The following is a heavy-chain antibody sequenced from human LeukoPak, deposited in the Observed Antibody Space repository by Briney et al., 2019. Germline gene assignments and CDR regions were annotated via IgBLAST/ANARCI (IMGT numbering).Heavy chain of an antibody. CDR1: GFTVSSNY. D-gene: IGHD6-19*01. Sequence: GGSLRLSCAASGFTVSSNYMSWVRQAPGKGLEWVSAISGSGGSTYYADSVKGRFTISRDNSKNTLYLQMNSLRAEDTAVYYCAKSGSSGWYRDYYFDYWGQGTLVTVSS. CDR3: AKSGSSGWYRDYYFDY. CDR2: ISGSGGST. V-gene: IGHV3-23*01. J-gene: IGHJ4*02.